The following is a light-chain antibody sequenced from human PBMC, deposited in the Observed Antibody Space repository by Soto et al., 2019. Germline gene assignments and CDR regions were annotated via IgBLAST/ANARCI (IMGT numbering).Light chain of an antibody. Sequence: EIVLTQSPGTLSLSPGERATLSCRASQSVSSSYLAWYQQKPGQAPRLLIFGASTRATGIPGRFNGSGSGTEFTLAISSLRSEDSAVYYCQQYNSWPPITFGQGTRLEI. J-gene: IGKJ5*01. CDR2: GAS. CDR3: QQYNSWPPIT. CDR1: QSVSSSY. V-gene: IGKV3-20*01.